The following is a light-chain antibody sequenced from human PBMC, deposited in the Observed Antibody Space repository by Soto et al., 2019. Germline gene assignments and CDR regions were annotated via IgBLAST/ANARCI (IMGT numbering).Light chain of an antibody. CDR2: DVN. CDR3: SSYTSSNSVV. CDR1: ISDIGGYNF. J-gene: IGLJ2*01. V-gene: IGLV2-14*01. Sequence: QSALTQPASVSGSPGQSITISCTGTISDIGGYNFISWYQHHPGKAPKLVIYDVNNRPSGISYRFSGSKSGTTASLTISGLQAEDEADYYCSSYTSSNSVVFGGGTKLTVL.